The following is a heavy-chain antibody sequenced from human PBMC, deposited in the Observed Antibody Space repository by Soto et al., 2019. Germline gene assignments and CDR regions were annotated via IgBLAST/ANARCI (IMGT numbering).Heavy chain of an antibody. Sequence: QVQLQESGPGLVKPSDTLSLTCAVSGYSISSSNWWGWIRQPPGKGLEWIGYIYYRGTTYYNPSLRSRVTMSVVTSRNQFSLKLTSVTAVDTAVYYCSRREIQGPIDYWGQGTLVTVSS. CDR2: IYYRGTT. D-gene: IGHD1-26*01. J-gene: IGHJ4*02. CDR1: GYSISSSNW. CDR3: SRREIQGPIDY. V-gene: IGHV4-28*01.